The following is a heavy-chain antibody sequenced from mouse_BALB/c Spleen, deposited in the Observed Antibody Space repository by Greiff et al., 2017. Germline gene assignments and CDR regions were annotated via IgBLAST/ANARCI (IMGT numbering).Heavy chain of an antibody. Sequence: VQLQQSGPELVKPGASVTIPCKASGYTFTDYNMDWVKQSHGKSLEWIGDINPNNGGTIYNQKFKGKATLTVDKSSSTAYMELRSLTSEDTAVYYCARRGNRLYAMDYWGQGTSVTVSS. CDR1: GYTFTDYN. J-gene: IGHJ4*01. V-gene: IGHV1-18*01. CDR3: ARRGNRLYAMDY. D-gene: IGHD1-2*01. CDR2: INPNNGGT.